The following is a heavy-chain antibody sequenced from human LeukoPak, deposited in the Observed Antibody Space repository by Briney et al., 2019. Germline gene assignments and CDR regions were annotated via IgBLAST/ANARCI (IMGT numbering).Heavy chain of an antibody. CDR1: GYTFTSYG. Sequence: ASVKVSCKASGYTFTSYGISWVRQAPGQGLEWMGWISAYNGNTNYAQKLQGRVTMTTGTSTSTAYMELRSLRSDDTAVYYCASSTRYGFGEPNFDYWGQGTLVTVSS. J-gene: IGHJ4*02. D-gene: IGHD3-10*01. CDR2: ISAYNGNT. V-gene: IGHV1-18*01. CDR3: ASSTRYGFGEPNFDY.